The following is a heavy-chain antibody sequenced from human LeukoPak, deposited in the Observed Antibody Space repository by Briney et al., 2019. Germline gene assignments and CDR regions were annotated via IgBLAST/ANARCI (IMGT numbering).Heavy chain of an antibody. CDR1: GGSISSYY. CDR2: IYTSGST. V-gene: IGHV4-4*07. D-gene: IGHD6-13*01. CDR3: ARDSGSFFPYYYMDV. Sequence: SETLSLTCTVSGGSISSYYWSWIRQPAGKGLEWIGRIYTSGSTNYNPSLKSRVTMSVDTSKNQFSLKLSSVTAADTAVYYCARDSGSFFPYYYMDVWGKGTTVTVSS. J-gene: IGHJ6*03.